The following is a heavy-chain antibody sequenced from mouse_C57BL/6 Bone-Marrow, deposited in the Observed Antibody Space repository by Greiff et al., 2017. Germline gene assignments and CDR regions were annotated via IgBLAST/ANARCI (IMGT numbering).Heavy chain of an antibody. J-gene: IGHJ4*01. V-gene: IGHV5-17*01. Sequence: EVKLVESGGGLVKPGGSLKLSCAASGFTFSDYGMHWVRQAPEKGLEWVAYISRGSSTIYYADTVKGRFTISRDNAKNTLFLQMTSLRSEDTAMYYCARLNAMDYWGQGTSVTVSS. CDR3: ARLNAMDY. CDR1: GFTFSDYG. CDR2: ISRGSSTI.